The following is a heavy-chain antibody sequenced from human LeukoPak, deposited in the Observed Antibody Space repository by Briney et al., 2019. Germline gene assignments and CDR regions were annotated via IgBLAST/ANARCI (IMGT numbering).Heavy chain of an antibody. V-gene: IGHV3-23*01. CDR3: ANGGSIAVATPLDY. Sequence: TGGSLRLSCAASGFTFSSYAMSWVRQAPGKGLEWVSGITGSGGSTYYADSVKGRFTISRDNSKNTLYLQKNSLRAEDTAVYYCANGGSIAVATPLDYWGQGTLVTVSS. CDR2: ITGSGGST. D-gene: IGHD6-19*01. J-gene: IGHJ4*02. CDR1: GFTFSSYA.